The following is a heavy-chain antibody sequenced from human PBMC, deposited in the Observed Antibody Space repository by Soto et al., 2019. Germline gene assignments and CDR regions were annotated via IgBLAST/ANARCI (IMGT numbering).Heavy chain of an antibody. V-gene: IGHV2-5*01. CDR1: GFSLNTRAVG. CDR2: INWNDDE. D-gene: IGHD2-15*01. J-gene: IGHJ3*02. CDR3: ANRHDLGGFDI. Sequence: QITLKESGPTLVKPTQPLTLTCTFSGFSLNTRAVGVGWIRQAPGKALEWLALINWNDDEGYSPSLKDRLTITKDTSKNHVVLTMTNIGPVDTATYYCANRHDLGGFDIWGQGTAVTVSS.